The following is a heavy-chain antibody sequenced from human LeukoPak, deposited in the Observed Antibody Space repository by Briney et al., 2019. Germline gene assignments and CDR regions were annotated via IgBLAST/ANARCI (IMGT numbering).Heavy chain of an antibody. V-gene: IGHV4-59*08. CDR1: GGSISRYY. CDR2: IYYSGSA. J-gene: IGHJ4*02. CDR3: ARQYYYDSSGYFDY. D-gene: IGHD3-22*01. Sequence: SETMSLTCTVSGGSISRYYWSWIRQPPGKGLEWIGYIYYSGSANYNPSLKSRVTISVDTSKNQFSLKLSSVTAADTAVYYCARQYYYDSSGYFDYWGQGTLVTVSS.